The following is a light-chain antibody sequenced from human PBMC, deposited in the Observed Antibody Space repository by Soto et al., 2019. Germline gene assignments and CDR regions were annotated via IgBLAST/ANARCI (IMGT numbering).Light chain of an antibody. CDR3: QQYGSSPPWT. J-gene: IGKJ1*01. CDR1: QSVSSSY. CDR2: GAS. V-gene: IGKV3-20*01. Sequence: EIVLTQSPGTLSLSPGERATLSCRASQSVSSSYLAWYQQKPGQAHRLLIYGASSRATGIPDRFSGSGSGTDFTLTISRLGPEDFAVYYCQQYGSSPPWTFGQGTKVEIK.